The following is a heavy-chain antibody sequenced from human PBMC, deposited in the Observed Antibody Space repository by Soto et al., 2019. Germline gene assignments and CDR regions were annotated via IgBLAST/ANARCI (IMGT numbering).Heavy chain of an antibody. D-gene: IGHD3-10*02. CDR2: ISYDGSDI. V-gene: IGHV3-30*02. CDR3: AIVRVADSPLDH. CDR1: GFIFSNYG. Sequence: GGSLRLSCVGSGFIFSNYGMHWVRQAPGKGLEWVAFISYDGSDILYADSVKGRFTISRDNSKSTLFLHMNRPTAEDTAIYFCAIVRVADSPLDHWGQGTLVTVSS. J-gene: IGHJ4*02.